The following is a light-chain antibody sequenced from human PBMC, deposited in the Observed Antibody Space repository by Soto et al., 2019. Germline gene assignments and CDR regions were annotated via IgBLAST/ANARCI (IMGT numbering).Light chain of an antibody. Sequence: QSPLTQPASVSGSPGQSITISCTGTSSDVGGYNYVSWYQQHPGKAPKLMIYEVSNRPSGVSNRFSGSKSGNTASLTISGFQAEDETDYYCSSYKSSSTGHVFGTGTKVTV. CDR3: SSYKSSSTGHV. CDR2: EVS. V-gene: IGLV2-14*01. CDR1: SSDVGGYNY. J-gene: IGLJ1*01.